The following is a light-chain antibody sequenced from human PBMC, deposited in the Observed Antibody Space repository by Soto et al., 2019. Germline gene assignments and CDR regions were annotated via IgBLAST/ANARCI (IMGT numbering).Light chain of an antibody. J-gene: IGKJ5*01. CDR1: QSVSSSY. Sequence: EIVWTQSPGTLSLSPGERATLSCRASQSVSSSYLAWYQQKPGQAPRLLIYGASSRATGIPDRFSGSGSGTDFTLTISRLEPEDFAVYYCQQYGSSPLVTFGQVTRLEIK. CDR3: QQYGSSPLVT. CDR2: GAS. V-gene: IGKV3-20*01.